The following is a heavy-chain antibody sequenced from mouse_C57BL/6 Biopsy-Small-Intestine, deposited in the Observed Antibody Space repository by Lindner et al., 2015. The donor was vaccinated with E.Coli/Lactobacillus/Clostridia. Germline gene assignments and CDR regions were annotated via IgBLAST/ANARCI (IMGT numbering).Heavy chain of an antibody. CDR2: IYPGDGDT. Sequence: VQLQESGPELVKPGASVKISCKASGYAFSRSWMNWVKQRPGKGLEWIGRIYPGDGDTNYNGKFKGKATLTADISSSTAYMQLSSLTSEDSAVYFCERGGSYSNYRYFDVWGAGTTVTVSS. CDR1: GYAFSRSW. V-gene: IGHV1-82*01. D-gene: IGHD2-5*01. CDR3: ERGGSYSNYRYFDV. J-gene: IGHJ1*01.